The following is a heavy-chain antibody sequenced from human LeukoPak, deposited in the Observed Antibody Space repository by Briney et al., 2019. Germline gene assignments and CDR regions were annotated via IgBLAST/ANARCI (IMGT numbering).Heavy chain of an antibody. D-gene: IGHD4-11*01. V-gene: IGHV3-30*18. J-gene: IGHJ4*02. CDR1: GFTFSSYG. CDR2: ISYDGSNK. CDR3: AKVGLTVTTILDYFDY. Sequence: HPGGSLRLSCAVYGFTFSSYGMHWVRQAPGKGLEWVAVISYDGSNKYYADSVKGRFTISRDNSKNTLYLQMNSLRAEDTAVYYCAKVGLTVTTILDYFDYLGQGTLVTVSS.